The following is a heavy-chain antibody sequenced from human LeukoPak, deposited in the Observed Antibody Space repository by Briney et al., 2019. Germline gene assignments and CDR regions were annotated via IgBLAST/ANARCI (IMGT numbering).Heavy chain of an antibody. CDR1: GFTFSACH. V-gene: IGHV3-48*02. Sequence: GGSLRLSCVSSGFTFSACHMNWVRQAPGKGLEWISFISSDSGTLYYADSVKGRFTISRDNAANSLYLQMNNLRDEDTAVYYCARRDPFDYWGQGTMVTVSS. CDR2: ISSDSGTL. J-gene: IGHJ4*02. CDR3: ARRDPFDY.